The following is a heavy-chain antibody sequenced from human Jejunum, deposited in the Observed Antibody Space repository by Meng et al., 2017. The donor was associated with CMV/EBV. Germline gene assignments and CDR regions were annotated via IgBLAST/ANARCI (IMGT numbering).Heavy chain of an antibody. CDR3: ARTETSGWYPY. CDR1: GYTFRNYD. D-gene: IGHD6-19*01. V-gene: IGHV1-18*04. CDR2: ISTYTGNT. Sequence: SCKASGYTFRNYDISWVRQAPGQGLEWMGWISTYTGNTNFAHKFQGRLTMTTDQYTGTAYKELRSLVSDDTAFYYCARTETSGWYPYWGQGSLVTVSS. J-gene: IGHJ4*02.